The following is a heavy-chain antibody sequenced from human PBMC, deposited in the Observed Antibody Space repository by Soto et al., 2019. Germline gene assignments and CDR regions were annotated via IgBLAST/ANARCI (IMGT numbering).Heavy chain of an antibody. V-gene: IGHV4-30-4*01. J-gene: IGHJ3*02. CDR3: ARAPPLKYTYGLRGAFDI. Sequence: SETLSLTCTVSGGSISSGDYYWSWIRQPPGKGLEWIGYIYYSVSTYYNPSLKSRVTISVDTSKNQFSLKLSSVTAADTAVYYCARAPPLKYTYGLRGAFDIWGQGTMVTVSS. CDR1: GGSISSGDYY. CDR2: IYYSVST. D-gene: IGHD5-18*01.